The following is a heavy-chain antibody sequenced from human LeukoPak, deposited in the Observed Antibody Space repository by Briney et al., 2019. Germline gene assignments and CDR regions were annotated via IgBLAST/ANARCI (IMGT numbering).Heavy chain of an antibody. CDR3: ARSGGSGDYYNAVDY. CDR2: INPSDGRV. D-gene: IGHD3-10*01. CDR1: GYTFNRYY. Sequence: ASVKVSCKTSGYTFNRYYIHWVRQAPGQGLEWMGVINPSDGRVSYAQNFQRRVTMTRDTSTGTVYMDLSSLRSEDTALYYCARSGGSGDYYNAVDYWGQGTLVIVP. V-gene: IGHV1-46*02. J-gene: IGHJ4*02.